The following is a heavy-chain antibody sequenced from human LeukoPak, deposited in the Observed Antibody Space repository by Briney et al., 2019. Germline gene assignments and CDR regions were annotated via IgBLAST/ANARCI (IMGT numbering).Heavy chain of an antibody. V-gene: IGHV3-21*01. J-gene: IGHJ4*02. D-gene: IGHD2-2*01. CDR3: ARDLYPEYCSSTSCRDPDDY. Sequence: PGGSLRLSCAASGFTFSSYSMNWVRQAPGKGLEWVSSISSSSSYIYYADSVKGRFTISRDNAKNSLYLQMNSLRAEDTAVYYCARDLYPEYCSSTSCRDPDDYWGQGTLVTVSS. CDR2: ISSSSSYI. CDR1: GFTFSSYS.